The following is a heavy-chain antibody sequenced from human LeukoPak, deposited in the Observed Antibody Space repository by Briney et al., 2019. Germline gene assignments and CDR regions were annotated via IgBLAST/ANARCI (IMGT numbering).Heavy chain of an antibody. D-gene: IGHD3-10*01. J-gene: IGHJ4*02. CDR3: ARVWRGITTVRGLQNWGILGC. V-gene: IGHV3-21*01. CDR1: VFTFSSYS. CDR2: ISSSRRYI. Sequence: GGSLSLSRAPSVFTFSSYSMNWVRPAPGKGREWVSCISSSRRYIYYPDSVKGRFSISRDNAKNSLDLQMNSRRAGDTAVYECARVWRGITTVRGLQNWGILGCWGQGTLGTVSS.